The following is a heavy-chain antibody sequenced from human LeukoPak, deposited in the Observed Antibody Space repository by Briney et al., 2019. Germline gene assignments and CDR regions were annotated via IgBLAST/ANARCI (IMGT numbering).Heavy chain of an antibody. J-gene: IGHJ4*02. CDR2: INPNSGGT. CDR3: ARESRYYDSSGYPIDY. D-gene: IGHD3-22*01. CDR1: GYTFTGYY. V-gene: IGHV1-2*02. Sequence: VASVKVSCKASGYTFTGYYMHWVRQAPGQGLEWMGWINPNSGGTNYAQKFQGRVTMTRDTSISTAYMELSRLRSDDTAVYYCARESRYYDSSGYPIDYWGQGTLVTVSS.